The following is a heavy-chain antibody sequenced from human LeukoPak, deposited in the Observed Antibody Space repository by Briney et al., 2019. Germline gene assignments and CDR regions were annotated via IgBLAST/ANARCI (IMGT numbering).Heavy chain of an antibody. Sequence: PGGSLRLSCAASGFTFSNHWMNWVRQAPGKGLEWVANIKQDGSEKYYVDSVKGRFTISRDNTKNSLYLQMDSLRAEDTAVYYCARAVAAAGHDYWGQGTLATVSS. J-gene: IGHJ4*02. CDR2: IKQDGSEK. D-gene: IGHD6-13*01. CDR3: ARAVAAAGHDY. CDR1: GFTFSNHW. V-gene: IGHV3-7*03.